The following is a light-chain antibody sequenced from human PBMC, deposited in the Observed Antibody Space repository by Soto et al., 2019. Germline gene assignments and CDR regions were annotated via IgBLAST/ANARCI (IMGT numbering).Light chain of an antibody. Sequence: RVTITGRASQSISVWLAWYQQKAGKAPNLLIYKASRLESGVPSRFSGSGSETEFTLTISGLQPGDSATYYCQQYNSYSPTFGQGTKVDI. CDR3: QQYNSYSPT. CDR2: KAS. J-gene: IGKJ1*01. V-gene: IGKV1-5*03. CDR1: QSISVW.